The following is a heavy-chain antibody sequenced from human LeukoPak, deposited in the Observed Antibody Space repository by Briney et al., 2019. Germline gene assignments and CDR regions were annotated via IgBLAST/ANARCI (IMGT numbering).Heavy chain of an antibody. CDR3: AKARVGTTTYFDY. V-gene: IGHV3-23*01. CDR2: ISGSGSRT. D-gene: IGHD1-26*01. Sequence: PGGSLRLSCAASGFTFSSYAMSWVRQAPGKGLERVSAISGSGSRTYYADSVKGRFTISRDNSKNTLYLQMNSLRADDTAVYFCAKARVGTTTYFDYWGQGTLVTVSS. CDR1: GFTFSSYA. J-gene: IGHJ4*02.